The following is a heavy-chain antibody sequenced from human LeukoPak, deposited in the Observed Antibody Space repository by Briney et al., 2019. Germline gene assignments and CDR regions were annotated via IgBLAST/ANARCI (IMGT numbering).Heavy chain of an antibody. CDR2: IYYSGST. V-gene: IGHV4-39*01. Sequence: PSETLSLTCTVSGGSISSSSYYWGWIRQPPGKGLEWIGSIYYSGSTYYNPSLKSRVTISVDTSKNQFSLKLSSVTAADTAVYYCARVVVAATYNWFDPWGQGTLVTVSS. D-gene: IGHD2-15*01. CDR3: ARVVVAATYNWFDP. CDR1: GGSISSSSYY. J-gene: IGHJ5*02.